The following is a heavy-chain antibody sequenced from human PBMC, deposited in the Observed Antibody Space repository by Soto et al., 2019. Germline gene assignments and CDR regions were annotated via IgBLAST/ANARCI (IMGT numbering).Heavy chain of an antibody. J-gene: IGHJ5*02. V-gene: IGHV1-18*01. CDR2: ISAYNGNT. CDR1: GYTFTSYG. CDR3: ARDEGYKWNYGGSWFDP. D-gene: IGHD1-7*01. Sequence: QVQLVQSGAEVKKPGASVKVSCKASGYTFTSYGISWVRQAPGQGLEWMGWISAYNGNTNYAQKLQGRVTMTTDTSTSTAYMELRSLRSDETAVYYCARDEGYKWNYGGSWFDPWGQGTLVTVSS.